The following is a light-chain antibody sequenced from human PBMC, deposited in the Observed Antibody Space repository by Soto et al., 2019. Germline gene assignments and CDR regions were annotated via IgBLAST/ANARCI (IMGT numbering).Light chain of an antibody. Sequence: QYALTQPRSVSGSPGQSVTISCTGTSSDVGRYNYVSWYQQHPGKAPKVMIYDVSERPSGVPDRFSGSKSGNTASLTISGLQAEDGADYYCCSYAGSPRYVFGTGTNVTVL. J-gene: IGLJ1*01. CDR2: DVS. V-gene: IGLV2-11*01. CDR1: SSDVGRYNY. CDR3: CSYAGSPRYV.